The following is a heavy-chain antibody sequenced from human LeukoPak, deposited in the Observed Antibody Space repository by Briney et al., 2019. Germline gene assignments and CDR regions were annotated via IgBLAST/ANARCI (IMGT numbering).Heavy chain of an antibody. CDR3: ATSGRPQDSSGYYYYAY. J-gene: IGHJ4*02. D-gene: IGHD3-22*01. Sequence: GGSLRLSCAASGFTFSSYAMSWVRQAPGKGLEWVSSINPRSNFIDYAGSVRGRFTISRDNARNSLYLQMNSLRAEDTAVYYCATSGRPQDSSGYYYYAYWGQGTLVTVSS. CDR1: GFTFSSYA. CDR2: INPRSNFI. V-gene: IGHV3-21*06.